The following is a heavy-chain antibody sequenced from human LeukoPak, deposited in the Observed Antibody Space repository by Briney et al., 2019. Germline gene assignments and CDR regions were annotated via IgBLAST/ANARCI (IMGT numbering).Heavy chain of an antibody. CDR3: ARQYYDYVWGSYRPDYYYYYYMDV. CDR2: IYYSGST. V-gene: IGHV4-59*01. CDR1: GDSISSYY. J-gene: IGHJ6*03. D-gene: IGHD3-16*02. Sequence: SETLSLTCTVSGDSISSYYWSWIRQPPGKGLEWIGYIYYSGSTNYNPSLKSRVTISVDTSKNQFSLKLSSVTAADTAVYYCARQYYDYVWGSYRPDYYYYYYMDVWGKGTTVTVSS.